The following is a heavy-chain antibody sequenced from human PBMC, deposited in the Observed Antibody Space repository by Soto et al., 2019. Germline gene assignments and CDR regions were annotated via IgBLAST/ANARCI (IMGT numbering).Heavy chain of an antibody. V-gene: IGHV4-31*03. CDR1: GGSISSGGYY. J-gene: IGHJ4*02. D-gene: IGHD2-8*01. CDR2: IYYSGST. CDR3: ARGARKCTNGVCYSIFDY. Sequence: QVQLQESGPGLVKPSQTLSLTCTVSGGSISSGGYYWSWIRQHQGKGLEWIGYIYYSGSTYYNPSLKSRVTISVDTSKNQFSLKLSSVTAADTAVYHCARGARKCTNGVCYSIFDYWGQGTLVTVSS.